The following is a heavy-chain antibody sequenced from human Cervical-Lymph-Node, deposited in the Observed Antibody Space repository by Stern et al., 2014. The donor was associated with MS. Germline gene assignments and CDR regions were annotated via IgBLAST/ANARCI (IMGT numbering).Heavy chain of an antibody. Sequence: VQLVESGAEVKKPGSSVKVSCKASGDTFSSQGFSWVRQVPGLGLQCMGGVIPIFGQANYAQHFQGRVTITAYESINTVYMDLRSLRSENTAVYYCARDNDFGTAHGMDVWGQGTTVTVSS. CDR2: VIPIFGQA. CDR3: ARDNDFGTAHGMDV. CDR1: GDTFSSQG. V-gene: IGHV1-69*01. D-gene: IGHD3/OR15-3a*01. J-gene: IGHJ6*02.